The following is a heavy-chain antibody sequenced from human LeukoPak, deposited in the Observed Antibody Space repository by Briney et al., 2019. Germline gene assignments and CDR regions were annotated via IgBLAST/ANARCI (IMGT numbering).Heavy chain of an antibody. V-gene: IGHV1-18*01. CDR1: GYTFTNYD. Sequence: ASVKVSCKSSGYTFTNYDINWVRQAPGQGLEWMGWISAYNRNTNFAQKFQDRVTMTTDTSTSTAYMELRSLTSDDTAVYYCARGDVYFDSWGQGTLVTVSS. J-gene: IGHJ4*02. D-gene: IGHD5-24*01. CDR3: ARGDVYFDS. CDR2: ISAYNRNT.